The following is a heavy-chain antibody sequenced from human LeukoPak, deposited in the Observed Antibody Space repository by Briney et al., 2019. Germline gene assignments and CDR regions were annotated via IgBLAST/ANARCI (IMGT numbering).Heavy chain of an antibody. CDR1: GFTFDDYG. Sequence: GGSLRLSCAASGFTFDDYGMTWVRQAPGEGLEWVSGINWSGDSTGYADSVKGRFTISRDNTKNSLFLQMNGLRAEDSALYHCARFYYYGSGSYYNSKNGLDVWGQGTTVTVSS. D-gene: IGHD3-10*01. V-gene: IGHV3-20*01. CDR2: INWSGDST. CDR3: ARFYYYGSGSYYNSKNGLDV. J-gene: IGHJ6*02.